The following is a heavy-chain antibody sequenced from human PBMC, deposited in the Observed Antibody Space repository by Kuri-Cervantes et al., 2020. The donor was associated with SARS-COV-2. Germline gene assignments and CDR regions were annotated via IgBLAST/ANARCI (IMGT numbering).Heavy chain of an antibody. V-gene: IGHV4-4*07. J-gene: IGHJ4*02. D-gene: IGHD3-22*01. CDR2: IHPSGST. Sequence: SETLSLTCVVSGDSFSDSYWSWIRQPAGKGLEWIGRIHPSGSTNYNSSLGSRVTMSIDTSKKQFSLNLSAVTAADTAVYYCAKDRYFDGRGGYYELGYWGQGVLVTVSS. CDR3: AKDRYFDGRGGYYELGY. CDR1: GDSFSDSY.